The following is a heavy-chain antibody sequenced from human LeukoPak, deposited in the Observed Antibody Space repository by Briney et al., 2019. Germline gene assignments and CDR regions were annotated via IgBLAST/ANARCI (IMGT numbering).Heavy chain of an antibody. V-gene: IGHV3-30*02. CDR3: AKDPVRRGYSYGNFDY. J-gene: IGHJ4*02. CDR1: GFTFNNYG. CDR2: IRYDGSNK. Sequence: PGGSLRLSCAAAGFTFNNYGMHCVRQDPGQGLEWVAFIRYDGSNKYYADSVKGRFTISRDNSKNTLYLQMNSLRPEDTAVYYCAKDPVRRGYSYGNFDYWGQGTLVTVSS. D-gene: IGHD5-18*01.